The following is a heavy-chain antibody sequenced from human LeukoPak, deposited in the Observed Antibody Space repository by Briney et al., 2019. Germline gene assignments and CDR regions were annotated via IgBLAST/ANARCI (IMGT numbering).Heavy chain of an antibody. CDR3: ARAYGDLLFMDV. D-gene: IGHD4/OR15-4a*01. CDR1: GYSFTTYW. CDR2: FYPGDSDT. J-gene: IGHJ6*02. V-gene: IGHV5-51*01. Sequence: GESLKISCKASGYSFTTYWIGGVRQTPGKGLEWMGTFYPGDSDTRYNPSFQGQVTVSADKSVTTAYLQWSSLKASDTAMYYCARAYGDLLFMDVWGQGTTVTVSS.